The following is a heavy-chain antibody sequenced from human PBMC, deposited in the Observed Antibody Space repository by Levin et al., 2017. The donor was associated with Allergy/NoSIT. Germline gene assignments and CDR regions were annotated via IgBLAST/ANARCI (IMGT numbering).Heavy chain of an antibody. CDR1: AGSDSSGSYY. V-gene: IGHV4-61*01. CDR2: IYFSGST. CDR3: ARAAPYYYDSSGYSRLYYLDY. D-gene: IGHD3-22*01. Sequence: SQTLSLTCTVSAGSDSSGSYYWSWTRQPPGKGLEWIGYIYFSGSTNYNPSLKSRVTISVDTSKNQFSLKLSSVTAADTAVYYCARAAPYYYDSSGYSRLYYLDYWGQGTLVTVSS. J-gene: IGHJ4*02.